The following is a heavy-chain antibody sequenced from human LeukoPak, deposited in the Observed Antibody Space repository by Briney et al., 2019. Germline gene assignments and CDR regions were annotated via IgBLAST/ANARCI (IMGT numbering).Heavy chain of an antibody. CDR1: GFTFSSYG. Sequence: GGSLRLSCAASGFTFSSYGMHWVRQAPGKGLEWVSFIRSKAYGGTTKYAASVQGRFTFSRDDSKSIAYLQMNSLKTEDTAVYYCTRDQTYCSSTNCPRFDYWGQGTLVTVSS. CDR2: IRSKAYGGTT. V-gene: IGHV3-49*04. D-gene: IGHD2-2*01. CDR3: TRDQTYCSSTNCPRFDY. J-gene: IGHJ4*02.